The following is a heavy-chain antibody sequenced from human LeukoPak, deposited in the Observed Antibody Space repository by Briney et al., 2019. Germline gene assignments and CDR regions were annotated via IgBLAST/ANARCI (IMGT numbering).Heavy chain of an antibody. V-gene: IGHV3-21*01. D-gene: IGHD6-13*01. CDR1: GFTFSSYS. CDR3: GRIAAADDAFDI. Sequence: GGSLRLSCAASGFTFSSYSMNWVRQAPGKGLEWVSSINSRGDSKYYADSVKGRFTISRDNAENSVSLQMNSLTAEDTAVYYCGRIAAADDAFDIWGQGTMVTVSS. CDR2: INSRGDSK. J-gene: IGHJ3*02.